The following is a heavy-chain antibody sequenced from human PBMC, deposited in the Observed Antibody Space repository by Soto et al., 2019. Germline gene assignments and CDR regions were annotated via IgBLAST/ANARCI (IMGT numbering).Heavy chain of an antibody. J-gene: IGHJ3*02. CDR3: ARAGGDWI. Sequence: QVQLVESGGGLVQPGRSLRLSCAASGFTFSSYGMHWVRQAPGKGLEWVAVISYDGSNQYYAASVKGRFTISRDNSKNTLFLQMNSLRAEDTAVYYCARAGGDWIWGQGTVVAVSS. CDR1: GFTFSSYG. V-gene: IGHV3-30*03. D-gene: IGHD2-21*01. CDR2: ISYDGSNQ.